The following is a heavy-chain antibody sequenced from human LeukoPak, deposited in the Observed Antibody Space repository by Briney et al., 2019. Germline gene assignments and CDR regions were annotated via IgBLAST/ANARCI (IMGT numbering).Heavy chain of an antibody. CDR3: ARDSVYDSSGYYVDY. CDR2: INSDGSST. V-gene: IGHV3-74*01. CDR1: GFTFSTYA. J-gene: IGHJ4*02. Sequence: PGGSLRLSCAASGFTFSTYAVTWVRQAPGKGLVWVSRINSDGSSTSYADSVKGRFTISRDNAKNTLYLQMNSLRAEDTAVYYCARDSVYDSSGYYVDYWGQGTLVTVSS. D-gene: IGHD3-22*01.